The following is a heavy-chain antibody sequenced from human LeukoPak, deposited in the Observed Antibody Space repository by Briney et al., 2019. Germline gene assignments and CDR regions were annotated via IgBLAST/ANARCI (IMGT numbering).Heavy chain of an antibody. Sequence: ASVKVSCKASGYTFTGYYMHWVRQAPGQGLEWMGWINPNSGGTNYAQKFQGRVTMTRDTSISTACMELSRLRSDDTAVYYCAIYDFWSGPYQAPIDYWGQGTLVTVSS. CDR1: GYTFTGYY. J-gene: IGHJ4*02. CDR2: INPNSGGT. CDR3: AIYDFWSGPYQAPIDY. D-gene: IGHD3-3*01. V-gene: IGHV1-2*02.